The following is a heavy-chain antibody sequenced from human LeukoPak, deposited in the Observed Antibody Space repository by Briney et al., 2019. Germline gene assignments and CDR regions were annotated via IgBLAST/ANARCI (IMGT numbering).Heavy chain of an antibody. V-gene: IGHV3-20*04. D-gene: IGHD7-27*01. CDR2: LNWNGDNT. Sequence: RGSLRLSCAASGFTFEDYGMTWVRQAPGKGLEWVSGLNWNGDNTGYADSVKGRFTISRDNAKHSLYLQVNSLRAEDTAFYYCARVWAWGSGNYFDYWGQGTLVTVSS. J-gene: IGHJ4*02. CDR1: GFTFEDYG. CDR3: ARVWAWGSGNYFDY.